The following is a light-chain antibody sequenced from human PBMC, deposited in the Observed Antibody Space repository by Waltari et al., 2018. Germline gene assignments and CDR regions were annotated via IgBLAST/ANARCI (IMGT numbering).Light chain of an antibody. J-gene: IGLJ3*02. Sequence: QSALTQPASVSGSPGQSITISCSGTGSDIGGFNYVSWYQQRPGKAPKLLIYGVSQRPSGFSDRFSGSKPGTRASLTISGLQAEDDSDYYCCSYTPTPTWLFGGGTKLTVL. CDR2: GVS. CDR1: GSDIGGFNY. V-gene: IGLV2-14*03. CDR3: CSYTPTPTWL.